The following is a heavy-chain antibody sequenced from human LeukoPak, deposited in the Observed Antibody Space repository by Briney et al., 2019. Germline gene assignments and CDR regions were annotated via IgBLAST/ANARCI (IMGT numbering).Heavy chain of an antibody. CDR3: ARRGSGRHFDF. V-gene: IGHV3-11*01. J-gene: IGHJ4*02. D-gene: IGHD2-15*01. Sequence: GGSLRLSCAASGFTFSDYYMSWIRQAPGKGLEWVSYISSGSSTIYYADSLKGRFTVSRDNAKNSLYLLMNSLRAEDTAVYYCARRGSGRHFDFWGQGTLVTVSS. CDR1: GFTFSDYY. CDR2: ISSGSSTI.